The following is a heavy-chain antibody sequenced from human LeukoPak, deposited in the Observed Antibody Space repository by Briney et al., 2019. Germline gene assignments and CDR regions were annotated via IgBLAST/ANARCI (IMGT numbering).Heavy chain of an antibody. Sequence: GGSLRLSCAASGFTFSTYAMGWVRHAPGKGLEWVSGIIGRGSSTLYADSVKGRLTISRDNSKNTLYLQMNSLRAEDTAVYYCERDLTTGTDYWGQGTLVTVSS. CDR3: ERDLTTGTDY. J-gene: IGHJ4*02. V-gene: IGHV3-23*01. CDR1: GFTFSTYA. CDR2: IIGRGSST. D-gene: IGHD1-1*01.